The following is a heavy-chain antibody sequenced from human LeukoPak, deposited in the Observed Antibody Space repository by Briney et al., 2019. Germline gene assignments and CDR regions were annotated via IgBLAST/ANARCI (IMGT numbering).Heavy chain of an antibody. Sequence: SGGSLRLSCAASGFTFSTYGMYWVRQAPGKGLEWVGLIWYDGSNKYYADSVKGRFTISRDNSKNTLYLQMNSLRAEDTAVYYCARSNPPVGGGGVYGMDVWGQGTTVTVSS. J-gene: IGHJ6*02. CDR1: GFTFSTYG. V-gene: IGHV3-33*07. CDR3: ARSNPPVGGGGVYGMDV. CDR2: IWYDGSNK. D-gene: IGHD2-15*01.